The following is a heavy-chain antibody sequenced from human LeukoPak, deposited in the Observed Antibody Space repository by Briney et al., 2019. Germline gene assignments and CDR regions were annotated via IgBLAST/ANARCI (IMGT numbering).Heavy chain of an antibody. CDR1: GFTFSSYA. D-gene: IGHD3-3*01. Sequence: GGSLRLSCAASGFTFSSYAMSWVRQAPGKGLEWVSAISGSGGSTYYADSVKGRFTISRDNSKNTLYLQMNSLRAEDTAVYYCAKSDYDFWSGPPQGYYYYMDVWGKGTTVTVSS. CDR2: ISGSGGST. V-gene: IGHV3-23*01. J-gene: IGHJ6*03. CDR3: AKSDYDFWSGPPQGYYYYMDV.